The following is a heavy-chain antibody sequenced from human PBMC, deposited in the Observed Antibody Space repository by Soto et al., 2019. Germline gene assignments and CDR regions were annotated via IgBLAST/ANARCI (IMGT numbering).Heavy chain of an antibody. CDR2: IYHSGST. CDR3: ARSRGYYDSSGYSYY. CDR1: GGSISSSNW. J-gene: IGHJ4*02. V-gene: IGHV4-4*02. Sequence: SETLSLTCAVSGGSISSSNWWSWVRQPPGKGLEWIGEIYHSGSTNYNPSLKSRVTISVDKSKNQFSLKLSSVTAADTAVYYCARSRGYYDSSGYSYYWGQGTLVTVSS. D-gene: IGHD3-22*01.